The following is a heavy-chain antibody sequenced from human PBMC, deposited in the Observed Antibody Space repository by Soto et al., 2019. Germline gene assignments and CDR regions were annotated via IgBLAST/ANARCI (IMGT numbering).Heavy chain of an antibody. J-gene: IGHJ4*02. CDR1: GGSISSGTHY. Sequence: TLSLTCTVSGGSISSGTHYWGWIRQPPGKGLEWIGSIYYSGSTYYNPSLKSRVTISVDTSKNQFSLKLNSVTAADTAVYYCASRHSSPYFDYWGQGTLVTVSS. CDR3: ASRHSSPYFDY. V-gene: IGHV4-39*07. CDR2: IYYSGST. D-gene: IGHD6-13*01.